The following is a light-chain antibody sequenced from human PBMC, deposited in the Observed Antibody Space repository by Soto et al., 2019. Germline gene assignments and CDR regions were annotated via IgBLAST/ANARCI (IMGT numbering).Light chain of an antibody. J-gene: IGLJ1*01. CDR3: CSYAGSYTFV. CDR1: SRDVGGYNY. V-gene: IGLV2-11*01. Sequence: QSVLTQPPPVSGSPGQSVTISCTGTSRDVGGYNYVSWYQQHPGKAPKLMIYDVSKRPSGVPDRFSGSKSGNTASLTISGLQAEDEADYYCCSYAGSYTFVFGTGTKVTVL. CDR2: DVS.